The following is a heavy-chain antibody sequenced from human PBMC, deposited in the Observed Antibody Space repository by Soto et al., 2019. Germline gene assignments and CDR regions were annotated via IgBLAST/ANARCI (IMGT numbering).Heavy chain of an antibody. Sequence: EVRLVQSGAEVKKPGESLRISCKASGYSFMNFWIGWVRQVPGKGLGWMGFIYPGDSDTRYSPSFQGQVTISADTSRSTAYLQWSSLKASDSAIYFCARHPSPPYSFADGDFWGQGTLVTVSS. D-gene: IGHD5-18*01. J-gene: IGHJ4*02. CDR1: GYSFMNFW. V-gene: IGHV5-51*01. CDR2: IYPGDSDT. CDR3: ARHPSPPYSFADGDF.